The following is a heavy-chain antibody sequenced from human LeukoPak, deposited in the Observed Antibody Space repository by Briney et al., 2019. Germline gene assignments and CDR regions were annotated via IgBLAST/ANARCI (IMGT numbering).Heavy chain of an antibody. Sequence: GESLKISCKGSGYSFTSYWIGWVRQMPGKGLEWMGIIYPGDSDTRHSPSFQGQAPFSADKSISTAYLQWSSLRASDTAMYYCARYHSGYYYFDFWGQGTLVSVSS. CDR3: ARYHSGYYYFDF. CDR1: GYSFTSYW. CDR2: IYPGDSDT. J-gene: IGHJ4*02. D-gene: IGHD5-12*01. V-gene: IGHV5-51*01.